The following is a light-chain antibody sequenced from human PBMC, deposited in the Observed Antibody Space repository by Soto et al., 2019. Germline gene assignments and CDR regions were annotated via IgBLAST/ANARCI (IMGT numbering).Light chain of an antibody. J-gene: IGKJ5*01. CDR2: AAS. CDR1: QTVYSY. Sequence: DIQMTQSPSSLSASVGDRVTITCRASQTVYSYLNLYQQKPGKAPKLLIYAASSLQSGVPSRFSGSGSGTDFTFSISSLQPEDFATYYCQQTYTPSEITLGQGTRLEI. CDR3: QQTYTPSEIT. V-gene: IGKV1-39*01.